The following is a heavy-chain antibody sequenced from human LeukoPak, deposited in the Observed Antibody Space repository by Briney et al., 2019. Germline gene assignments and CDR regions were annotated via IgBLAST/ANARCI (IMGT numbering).Heavy chain of an antibody. D-gene: IGHD6-19*01. Sequence: GASMKVSCKASGYTFTNFDINWVRQATGQGLEWMGWMNPNTGNAGYAQKFQDRVTITWDASISTAYMDLSSLRSEDTAVYYCARDRGWLVPPFDYWGQGTLVTVSS. CDR1: GYTFTNFD. J-gene: IGHJ4*02. CDR3: ARDRGWLVPPFDY. CDR2: MNPNTGNA. V-gene: IGHV1-8*01.